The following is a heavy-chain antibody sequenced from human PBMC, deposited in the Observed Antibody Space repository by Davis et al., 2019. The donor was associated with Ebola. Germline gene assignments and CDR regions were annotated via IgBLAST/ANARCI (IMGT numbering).Heavy chain of an antibody. Sequence: PGGSLRLSCVASGFTFNDYAMHWVRQAPGEGLVWVSRIDSVGTAVYADSVKGRFTLSRDNAKSTVFLQMNSLRVEDTAVYYCARDWYYTIDYWGQGTLVTVSS. V-gene: IGHV3-74*01. J-gene: IGHJ4*02. CDR2: IDSVGTA. D-gene: IGHD3-10*01. CDR3: ARDWYYTIDY. CDR1: GFTFNDYA.